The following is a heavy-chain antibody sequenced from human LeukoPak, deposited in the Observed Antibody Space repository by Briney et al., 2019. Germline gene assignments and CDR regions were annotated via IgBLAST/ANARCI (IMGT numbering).Heavy chain of an antibody. CDR2: IYYSGST. Sequence: SETLSLTCTVSGGSISSYYWSWIRQPPGKGLEWIGYIYYSGSTNYNPSLKSRVTISVDTSKNQFSLKLSSVTAADTAVYYCAREGRTVTTREAEPDTNYYYYMDVWGKGTTVTVSS. CDR1: GGSISSYY. CDR3: AREGRTVTTREAEPDTNYYYYMDV. J-gene: IGHJ6*03. D-gene: IGHD4-11*01. V-gene: IGHV4-59*01.